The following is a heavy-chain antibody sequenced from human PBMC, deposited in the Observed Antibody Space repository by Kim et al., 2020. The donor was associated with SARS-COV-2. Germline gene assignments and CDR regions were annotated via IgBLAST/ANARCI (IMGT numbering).Heavy chain of an antibody. CDR2: ISSSGSTI. V-gene: IGHV3-11*01. J-gene: IGHJ6*02. CDR3: ARAALGIYYYYGMDV. Sequence: GGSLRLSCAASGFTFSDYYMSWIRQAPGKGLEWVSYISSSGSTIYYADSVKGQFTISRDNAKNSLYLQMNSLRAEDTAVYYCARAALGIYYYYGMDVWGQGTTVTVSS. CDR1: GFTFSDYY. D-gene: IGHD1-1*01.